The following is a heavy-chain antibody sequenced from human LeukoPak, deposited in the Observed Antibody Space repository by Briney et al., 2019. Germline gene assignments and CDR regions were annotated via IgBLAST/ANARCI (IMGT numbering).Heavy chain of an antibody. D-gene: IGHD3-10*01. Sequence: AGVSLRLSCAASGFTFSGYDFHWVRQATGRGLEWVSAIGTVGDTHYLDSVKGRFTISRENAKNSLYLQINSLRAGDTAVYYCARETGDVLLGAFDIWGQGTMVTVSS. CDR1: GFTFSGYD. V-gene: IGHV3-13*04. J-gene: IGHJ3*02. CDR2: IGTVGDT. CDR3: ARETGDVLLGAFDI.